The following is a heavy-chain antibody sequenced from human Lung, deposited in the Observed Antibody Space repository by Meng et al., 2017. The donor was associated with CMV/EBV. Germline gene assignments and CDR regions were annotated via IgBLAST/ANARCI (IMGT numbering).Heavy chain of an antibody. CDR3: ARASYGSGSPLGESWFDP. J-gene: IGHJ5*02. V-gene: IGHV4-31*03. Sequence: VQLPGSGPGLVKPSQTLFLTCTVSGGSISSGGYHWSWIRQHPGKGLEWIGYIHSSGSTYYNPSLRSRLTISVDTSKNQFSLKLSSVTAADTAVYYCARASYGSGSPLGESWFDPWGQGTLVTVSS. D-gene: IGHD3-10*01. CDR1: GGSISSGGYH. CDR2: IHSSGST.